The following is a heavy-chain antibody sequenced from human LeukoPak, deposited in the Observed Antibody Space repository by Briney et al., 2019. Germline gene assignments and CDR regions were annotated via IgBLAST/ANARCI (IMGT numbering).Heavy chain of an antibody. CDR1: GGTFSSYA. D-gene: IGHD3-16*02. CDR2: IIPIFGTA. CDR3: ATGGVIMITFGGVIDPFDY. J-gene: IGHJ4*02. Sequence: SAVNVSCKASGGTFSSYAISWVRQAPGQGLEWMGGIIPIFGTANYAQKFQGRVTITTDESTSTAYMELSSLRSEDTSVYYCATGGVIMITFGGVIDPFDYWGQGTLVTVSS. V-gene: IGHV1-69*05.